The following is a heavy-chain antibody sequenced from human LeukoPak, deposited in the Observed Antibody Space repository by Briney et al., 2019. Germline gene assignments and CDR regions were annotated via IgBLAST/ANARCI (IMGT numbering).Heavy chain of an antibody. Sequence: PGGSLRLSCAASGFTFSSDSMNWVRQAPGKGLEWVSYISSGSGTIYYADSVKGRFTISRDNAKNSLYLQMNSLRAEDTAVYYCPLELGEGFDYWGQGTLVTVSS. CDR1: GFTFSSDS. CDR2: ISSGSGTI. CDR3: PLELGEGFDY. J-gene: IGHJ4*02. D-gene: IGHD1-7*01. V-gene: IGHV3-48*01.